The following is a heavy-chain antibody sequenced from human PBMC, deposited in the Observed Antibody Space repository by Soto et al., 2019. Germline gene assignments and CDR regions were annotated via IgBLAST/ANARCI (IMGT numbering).Heavy chain of an antibody. Sequence: QVQLVESGGGVVQPGRSLRLSCAASGFTFSSYGMHWVRQAPGKGLEWVAVISYDGSNKYYADSVKGRFTISRDNSKNTLYLQMNSLRAEDTAVYYCAKGRMIVVVTDDAFDIWGQGTMFTVSS. D-gene: IGHD3-22*01. CDR2: ISYDGSNK. CDR3: AKGRMIVVVTDDAFDI. J-gene: IGHJ3*02. CDR1: GFTFSSYG. V-gene: IGHV3-30*18.